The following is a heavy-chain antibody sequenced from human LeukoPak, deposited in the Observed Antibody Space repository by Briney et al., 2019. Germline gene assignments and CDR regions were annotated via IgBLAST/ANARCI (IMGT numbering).Heavy chain of an antibody. CDR2: IIPIFGTA. CDR3: ASGMTTVTTRQFDY. D-gene: IGHD4-17*01. V-gene: IGHV1-69*06. J-gene: IGHJ4*02. Sequence: SVQVFCKASGGSFSSYAISWVRQAPGQGLEWMGGIIPIFGTANYAHKFQGRVTIAADKSTSTAYMELSSLRSEDTAVYYCASGMTTVTTRQFDYWGQGTLVTVSS. CDR1: GGSFSSYA.